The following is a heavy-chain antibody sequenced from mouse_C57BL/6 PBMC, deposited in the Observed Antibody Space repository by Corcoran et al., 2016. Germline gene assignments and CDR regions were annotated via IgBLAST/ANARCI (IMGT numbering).Heavy chain of an antibody. CDR2: INTYSGVP. J-gene: IGHJ3*01. D-gene: IGHD1-1*01. V-gene: IGHV9-3*01. Sequence: QIQLVQSGPELKKPGETVKISCKASGYTFTTYGMSWVKQAPGKGLKWMGWINTYSGVPTYADDFKGRFAFSLETSASTAYLQINNLKNEDTATYFCARSPRGGSSAYWGQGTLVTVSA. CDR3: ARSPRGGSSAY. CDR1: GYTFTTYG.